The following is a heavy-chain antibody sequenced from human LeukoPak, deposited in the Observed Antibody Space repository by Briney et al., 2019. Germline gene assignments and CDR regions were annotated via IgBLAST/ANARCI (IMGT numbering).Heavy chain of an antibody. CDR3: AKGVSKNP. CDR1: GFTFSSYW. Sequence: GGSLRLSCAASGFTFSSYWMSWVRQAPGKGLEWVANIKEDGSEKYYVESVKGRFIISRDNTKNSLYLQMSSLRAEDTAVYYCAKGVSKNPWGQGTLVTVSS. CDR2: IKEDGSEK. J-gene: IGHJ5*02. V-gene: IGHV3-7*01.